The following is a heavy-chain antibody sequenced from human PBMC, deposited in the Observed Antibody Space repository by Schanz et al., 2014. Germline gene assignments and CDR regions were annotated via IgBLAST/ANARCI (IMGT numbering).Heavy chain of an antibody. Sequence: QVQLRQSGPGLVKPSQTLSLTCAISGDSVSSNRAAWNWIRQSPSRGLEWLGRTYYRTKWQNDYAESVKSRIIINPDTSKNQFSLQLNSVTAEDTAVYFCARDPDGSYNNWFDPWGQGTLVTVSS. CDR1: GDSVSSNRAA. V-gene: IGHV6-1*01. CDR3: ARDPDGSYNNWFDP. CDR2: TYYRTKWQN. J-gene: IGHJ5*02. D-gene: IGHD1-26*01.